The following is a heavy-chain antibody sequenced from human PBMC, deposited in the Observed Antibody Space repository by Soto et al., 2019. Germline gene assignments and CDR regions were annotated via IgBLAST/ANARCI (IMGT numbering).Heavy chain of an antibody. CDR3: ARDGWVYCSSTSCYIGPIGYYYGMDV. J-gene: IGHJ6*02. CDR2: ISSSSSTI. Sequence: GGSLRLSCAASGFTFSSYSMNWVRQAPGKGLEWVSYISSSSSTIYYADSVKGRFTISRDNAKNSLYLQMNSLRDEDTAVYYCARDGWVYCSSTSCYIGPIGYYYGMDVWGQGTTVTVSS. CDR1: GFTFSSYS. V-gene: IGHV3-48*02. D-gene: IGHD2-2*02.